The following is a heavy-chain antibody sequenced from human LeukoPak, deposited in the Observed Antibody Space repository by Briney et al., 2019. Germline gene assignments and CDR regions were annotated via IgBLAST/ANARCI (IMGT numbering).Heavy chain of an antibody. D-gene: IGHD1-26*01. J-gene: IGHJ4*02. V-gene: IGHV3-7*04. CDR3: ARDLVGPTPGSDY. Sequence: GGSLRLSCEVSGFTFRSYWMSWVRQAPGKGLEWVANIKQDGSEKYYVDSVKGRFTISRDNAKNSLHLQMNSLRAEDTAVYYCARDLVGPTPGSDYWGQGTLVTVSS. CDR1: GFTFRSYW. CDR2: IKQDGSEK.